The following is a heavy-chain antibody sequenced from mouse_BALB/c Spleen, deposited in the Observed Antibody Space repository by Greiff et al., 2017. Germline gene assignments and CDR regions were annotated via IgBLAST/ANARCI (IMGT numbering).Heavy chain of an antibody. V-gene: IGHV1S127*01. CDR3: TRSGGNFDY. CDR2: IDPSDSYT. CDR1: GYTFTSYW. Sequence: QVQLQQSGAELVKPGASVKMSCKASGYTFTSYWMHWVKQRPGQGLEWIGVIDPSDSYTSYNQKFKGKATLTVDTSSSTAYMQLSSLTSEDSAVYYCTRSGGNFDYWGQGTTLTVSS. J-gene: IGHJ2*01.